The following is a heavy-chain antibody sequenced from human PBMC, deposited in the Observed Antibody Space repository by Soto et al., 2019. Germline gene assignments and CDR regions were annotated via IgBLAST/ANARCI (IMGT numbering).Heavy chain of an antibody. J-gene: IGHJ4*02. CDR2: SRNRAQSYTT. Sequence: EVELVESGGGLVQPGGSLRLSCVASGFTFSDYYMDWVRQAPGKGLEWVARSRNRAQSYTTVYAASVKGRFTVSRDDSKNLFYLQMNSLKTEDTAMYFCARAGYDYDWTSFDSWGQGTLRTVSS. D-gene: IGHD3-22*01. V-gene: IGHV3-72*01. CDR1: GFTFSDYY. CDR3: ARAGYDYDWTSFDS.